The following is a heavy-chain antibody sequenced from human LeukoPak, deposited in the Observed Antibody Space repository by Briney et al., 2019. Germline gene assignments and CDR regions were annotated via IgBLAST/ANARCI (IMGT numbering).Heavy chain of an antibody. Sequence: GGSLRLSCAASGFTVSSNYMSWVRQAPGKGLEWVSVIYSGGSTYYADSVKGRFTISRDNAKNSLYLQMNSLRAEDTAVYYCARDPSVTTSPDAFDIWGQGTMVTVSS. D-gene: IGHD4-17*01. CDR3: ARDPSVTTSPDAFDI. CDR2: IYSGGST. V-gene: IGHV3-66*01. J-gene: IGHJ3*02. CDR1: GFTVSSNY.